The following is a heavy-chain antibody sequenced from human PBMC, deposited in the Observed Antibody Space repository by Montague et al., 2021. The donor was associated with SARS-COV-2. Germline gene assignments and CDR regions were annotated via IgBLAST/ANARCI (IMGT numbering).Heavy chain of an antibody. Sequence: SETLSLTCTVSGGSISNGTYYWDGVPHAKGMELMWNGTNNYSGKNYYNPSLKGRVTISVDTYKNQFSLKVTSLTAADTAVYYWARRAQWKLSWFCAPWGRGTLVTVSS. V-gene: IGHV4-39*01. CDR3: ARRAQWKLSWFCAP. J-gene: IGHJ2*01. CDR2: NNYSGKN. CDR1: GGSISNGTYY. D-gene: IGHD1-26*01.